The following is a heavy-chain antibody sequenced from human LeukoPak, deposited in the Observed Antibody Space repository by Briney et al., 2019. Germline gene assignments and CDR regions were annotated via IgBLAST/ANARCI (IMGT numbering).Heavy chain of an antibody. Sequence: GASVKVSCKASGYTFTGYYMHWVRQAPGQGLEWMGWINPNSGGTNYAQKFQGRVTMTRDTSISTAYMELSRLRPDDTAVYYCARDLKKRATRDYYFDYWGQGTLVTVSS. CDR1: GYTFTGYY. D-gene: IGHD1-26*01. V-gene: IGHV1-2*02. CDR3: ARDLKKRATRDYYFDY. J-gene: IGHJ4*02. CDR2: INPNSGGT.